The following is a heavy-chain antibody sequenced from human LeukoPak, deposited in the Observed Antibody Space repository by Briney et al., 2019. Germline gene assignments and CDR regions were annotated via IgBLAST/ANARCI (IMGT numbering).Heavy chain of an antibody. CDR3: ATLFFGAPQYYFDY. CDR2: FDPEDGET. V-gene: IGHV1-24*01. Sequence: GASVKVSCKVSGYTPTELSMHWVRQAPGKGLEWMGGFDPEDGETIYAQKFQGRVTMTEDTSTDSAYMELSSLRSEDTAVYYCATLFFGAPQYYFDYWGQGTLVTVSS. CDR1: GYTPTELS. D-gene: IGHD3-3*01. J-gene: IGHJ4*02.